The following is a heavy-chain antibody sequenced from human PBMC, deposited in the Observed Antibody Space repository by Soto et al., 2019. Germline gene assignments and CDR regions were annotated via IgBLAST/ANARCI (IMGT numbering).Heavy chain of an antibody. CDR2: ISGSGGST. V-gene: IGHV3-23*01. CDR1: GFTFSSYA. Sequence: EVQLLESGGGLVQPGGSLRLSCAASGFTFSSYAMSWVRQAPGKGLEWVSAISGSGGSTYYADSVKGRFTISRDNSKNTLYLQMNSLRAEDTAVYYCAKDGGGALLWFGELSDDACDIWGQGTMVTVSS. CDR3: AKDGGGALLWFGELSDDACDI. D-gene: IGHD3-10*01. J-gene: IGHJ3*02.